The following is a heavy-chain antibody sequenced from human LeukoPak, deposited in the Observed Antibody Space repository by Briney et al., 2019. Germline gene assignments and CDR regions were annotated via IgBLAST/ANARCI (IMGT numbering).Heavy chain of an antibody. CDR3: ARVGYYDSSGYYSWFDP. V-gene: IGHV4-59*01. Sequence: SSETLSLTCTVSGGSISSYYWSWIRQPPGKGLEWIGYIYYSGSTNYNPSLKSRVTISVDTSKNQFSLKLSSVTAADTVVYYCARVGYYDSSGYYSWFDPWGQGTLVTVSS. D-gene: IGHD3-22*01. J-gene: IGHJ5*02. CDR2: IYYSGST. CDR1: GGSISSYY.